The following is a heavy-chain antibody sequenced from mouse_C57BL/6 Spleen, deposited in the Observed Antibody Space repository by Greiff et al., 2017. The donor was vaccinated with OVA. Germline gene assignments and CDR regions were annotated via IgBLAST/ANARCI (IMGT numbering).Heavy chain of an antibody. CDR3: TRWEATMAYYFDY. D-gene: IGHD2-1*01. Sequence: QVQLQQSGAELVRPGASVTLSCKASGYTFTDYEMHWVKQTPVHGLEWIGAIDPETGGTAYNQKFKGKAILTADKSSSTAYMELRSLTSEDSAVYYCTRWEATMAYYFDYWGQGTTLTVSS. V-gene: IGHV1-15*01. CDR1: GYTFTDYE. J-gene: IGHJ2*01. CDR2: IDPETGGT.